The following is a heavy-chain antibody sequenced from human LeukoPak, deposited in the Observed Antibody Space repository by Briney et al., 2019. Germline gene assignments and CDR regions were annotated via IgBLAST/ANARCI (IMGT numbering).Heavy chain of an antibody. CDR3: ARDRSAAPADY. CDR1: GDSITNNY. J-gene: IGHJ4*02. D-gene: IGHD6-13*01. Sequence: SETLSLTCTVSGDSITNNYWAWIRQPPWKGLEWIGYTHDSGNSNYNPSLRSRVTISIDTSKNQFSLKLTSVTAADTAVYYCARDRSAAPADYWGQGTLVTVSS. CDR2: THDSGNS. V-gene: IGHV4-59*13.